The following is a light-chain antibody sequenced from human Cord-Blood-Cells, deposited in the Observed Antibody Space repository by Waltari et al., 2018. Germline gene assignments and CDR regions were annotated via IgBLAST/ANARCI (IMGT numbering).Light chain of an antibody. Sequence: DIVMTQSPDSLAVSLAERATIICKSSQSVLYSSNNKNYLAWYQQKPGQPPKLLIYWASTRESGVPDRFSGSGSGTDFTLTISSLQAEDVAVYYCQQYYSTPLTFGGGTKVEIK. CDR1: QSVLYSSNNKNY. CDR2: WAS. J-gene: IGKJ4*01. CDR3: QQYYSTPLT. V-gene: IGKV4-1*01.